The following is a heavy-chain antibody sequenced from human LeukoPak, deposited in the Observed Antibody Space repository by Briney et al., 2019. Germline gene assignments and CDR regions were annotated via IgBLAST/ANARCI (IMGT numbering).Heavy chain of an antibody. CDR1: GFNFSRYW. J-gene: IGHJ4*02. V-gene: IGHV3-7*01. Sequence: GALXLSLGASGFNFSRYWMRWGRQAPGEGVEGVGNIKQDGREKNYWESVKGRFTISRDNAKNSLYLQMNSLRAEDTAVYYCARDDELVPAADYSSSDYWGQGTLVTVSS. D-gene: IGHD2-2*01. CDR3: ARDDELVPAADYSSSDY. CDR2: IKQDGREK.